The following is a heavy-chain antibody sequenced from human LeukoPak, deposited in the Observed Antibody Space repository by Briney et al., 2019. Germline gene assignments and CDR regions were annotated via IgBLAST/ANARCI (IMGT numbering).Heavy chain of an antibody. V-gene: IGHV4-30-2*01. CDR3: AREGLAVVSSGDAFDI. Sequence: SQTLSLTCAVSGGSISSGGYSWSWIRQPPGKGLEWIGYIYHSGSTYYNPSLKSRVTISVDRSKNQFSLKLSSVTAADTAVYYCAREGLAVVSSGDAFDIWGQGTMVTVSS. D-gene: IGHD4-23*01. CDR1: GGSISSGGYS. J-gene: IGHJ3*02. CDR2: IYHSGST.